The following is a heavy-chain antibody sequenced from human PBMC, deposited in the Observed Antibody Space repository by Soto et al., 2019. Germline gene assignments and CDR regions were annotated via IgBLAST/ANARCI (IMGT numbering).Heavy chain of an antibody. D-gene: IGHD3-3*01. CDR2: FIPFSGTA. CDR3: ARKSINAIFGVVLSYGMDV. CDR1: GGSLSSYG. J-gene: IGHJ6*02. Sequence: QVQLVQSGAEVRKPGSSVKVSCKASGGSLSSYGISWVRQAPGQGLEWVGGFIPFSGTANYAQTLQDRVTIIAYESTSTAYMELSGLRSEDAALYFCARKSINAIFGVVLSYGMDVWGQGTTVTVSS. V-gene: IGHV1-69*01.